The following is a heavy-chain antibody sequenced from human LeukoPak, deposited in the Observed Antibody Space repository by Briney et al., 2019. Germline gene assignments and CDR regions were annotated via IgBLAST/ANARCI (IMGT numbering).Heavy chain of an antibody. CDR2: IYTSGST. J-gene: IGHJ4*02. D-gene: IGHD1-14*01. Sequence: PSETLSLTCTVSGGSISSGSYYWRWIRQPAGKGLEWIGRIYTSGSTNYNPSLKSRVTISVDTSKNQFSLKLSSVTAADTAVYYCPTYDSHRDYWGQGTLVTVSS. CDR1: GGSISSGSYY. V-gene: IGHV4-61*02. CDR3: PTYDSHRDY.